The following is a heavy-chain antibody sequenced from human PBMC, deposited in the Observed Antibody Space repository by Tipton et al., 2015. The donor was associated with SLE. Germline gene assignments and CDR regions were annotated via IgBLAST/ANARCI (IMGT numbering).Heavy chain of an antibody. CDR3: ARRPLGLFLYLDY. Sequence: TLSLTCSVSGASISSHYWNWIRQPPGKGLEYIGYTHYSGSTYYNPSLKSRVTISVDTSKNQFSLKLSSVTAADTAVYYCARRPLGLFLYLDYWGQGTLVTVSS. CDR2: THYSGST. J-gene: IGHJ4*02. CDR1: GASISSHY. D-gene: IGHD3-16*01. V-gene: IGHV4-59*08.